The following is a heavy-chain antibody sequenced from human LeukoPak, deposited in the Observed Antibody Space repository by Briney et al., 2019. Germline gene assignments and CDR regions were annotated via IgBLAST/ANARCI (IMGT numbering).Heavy chain of an antibody. Sequence: PSETLSLTCTVSGGSISSYYWSWIRQPPGKGLEWIGYIYYSGSTNYNPSLKSRVTISVDTSKNQFSLKLRSVTAADTAVYYCARVRVVNDDDAFDIWGQGTMVTVSS. J-gene: IGHJ3*02. CDR1: GGSISSYY. D-gene: IGHD3-3*01. CDR2: IYYSGST. V-gene: IGHV4-59*01. CDR3: ARVRVVNDDDAFDI.